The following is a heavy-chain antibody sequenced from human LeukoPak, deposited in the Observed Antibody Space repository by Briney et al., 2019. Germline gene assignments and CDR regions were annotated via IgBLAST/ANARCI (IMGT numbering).Heavy chain of an antibody. V-gene: IGHV4-39*01. CDR2: IYYNGST. CDR3: ARHRAPTVIVWFDP. J-gene: IGHJ5*02. Sequence: SETLSLTCTVSGGSISSSSYYWGWIRQPPGKGLEWIGSIYYNGSTYYNPSLKSRVTISVDTSKNQFFLKLSSVTAADTAVYYCARHRAPTVIVWFDPWGQGTLVTVSS. D-gene: IGHD2/OR15-2a*01. CDR1: GGSISSSSYY.